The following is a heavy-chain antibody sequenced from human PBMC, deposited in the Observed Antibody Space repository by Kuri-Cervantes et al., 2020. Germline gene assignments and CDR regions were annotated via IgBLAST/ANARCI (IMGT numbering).Heavy chain of an antibody. Sequence: SLKISCAASGFTFSDYYMSWIRQAPGKGLEWVAVIWYDGSNKYYADSVKGRFTISRDNSKNTLYLQMNSLRAEDTAVYYCARDPSPWGQGTLVTVSS. CDR3: ARDPSP. CDR2: IWYDGSNK. J-gene: IGHJ5*02. CDR1: GFTFSDYY. V-gene: IGHV3-33*08.